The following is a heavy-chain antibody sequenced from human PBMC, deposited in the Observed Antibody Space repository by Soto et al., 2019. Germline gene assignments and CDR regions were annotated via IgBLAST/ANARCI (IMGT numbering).Heavy chain of an antibody. Sequence: KPAETLSLTCTVSGGSISSSSYYWGWIRQPPGKGLEWIGSIYYSGSTYYNPSLKSRVTISVDTSKNQFSLKLSSVTAADTAVYYCARAGYGSGTLRYGMDVWGQGTTVTVSS. V-gene: IGHV4-39*01. CDR2: IYYSGST. D-gene: IGHD3-10*01. CDR1: GGSISSSSYY. J-gene: IGHJ6*02. CDR3: ARAGYGSGTLRYGMDV.